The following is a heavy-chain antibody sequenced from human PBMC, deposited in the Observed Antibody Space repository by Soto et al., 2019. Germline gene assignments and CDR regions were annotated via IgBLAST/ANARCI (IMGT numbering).Heavy chain of an antibody. CDR2: IRSKAYGGTT. CDR1: GFTFGDYA. V-gene: IGHV3-49*03. D-gene: IGHD3-10*01. J-gene: IGHJ3*02. CDR3: TREGENYGWRGVLALPYDAFDI. Sequence: GGSLRLSCTASGFTFGDYAMSWFRQAPGKGLEWVGFIRSKAYGGTTEYAASVKGRFTISRDDSKSIAYLQMNSLKTEDTAVYYCTREGENYGWRGVLALPYDAFDIWGQGTMVTVSS.